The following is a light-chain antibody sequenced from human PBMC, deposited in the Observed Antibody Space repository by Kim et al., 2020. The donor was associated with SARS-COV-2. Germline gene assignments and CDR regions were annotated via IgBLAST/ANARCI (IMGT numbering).Light chain of an antibody. V-gene: IGLV2-8*01. J-gene: IGLJ2*01. CDR3: TSRTGSATVV. Sequence: QSALTQPPSASGSPGQSVTISCAGTSSDVGGYDYVSWYQQHPGKAPKLLIYEVNKRPSGVPDRFSGSKSGNTASLTVSGLQAEDEAEYYCTSRTGSATVVFGGGTKVTVL. CDR1: SSDVGGYDY. CDR2: EVN.